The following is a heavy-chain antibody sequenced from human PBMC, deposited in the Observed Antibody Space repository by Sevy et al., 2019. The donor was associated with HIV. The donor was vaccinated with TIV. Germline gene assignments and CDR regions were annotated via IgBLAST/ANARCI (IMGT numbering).Heavy chain of an antibody. V-gene: IGHV5-51*01. CDR3: ARRSTGIVGTHFDY. J-gene: IGHJ4*02. CDR1: GYSFTSYW. D-gene: IGHD1-26*01. Sequence: GESLKISCKGSGYSFTSYWIGWVRQMPGKGLEWMGMIYPGDPDTRYSPSFQGQVTISADKSNSLAYLQWSSMKASDTAMYYYARRSTGIVGTHFDYWGQGTLVTVSS. CDR2: IYPGDPDT.